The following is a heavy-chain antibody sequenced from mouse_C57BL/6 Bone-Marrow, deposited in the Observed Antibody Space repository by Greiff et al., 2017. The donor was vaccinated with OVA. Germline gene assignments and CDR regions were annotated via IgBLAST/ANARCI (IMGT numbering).Heavy chain of an antibody. D-gene: IGHD2-1*01. CDR3: ARDGDYGTWFAY. Sequence: EVQLVESGGGLVQPGESLKLSCESTEYEFPSHDMSWVRKTPEQRLELVAAINSDGGSTYYPDTMERRVIITRDNTKKTLYLQLSSLRSEDTALYYCARDGDYGTWFAYWGQGTLVTVSA. V-gene: IGHV5-2*01. CDR1: EYEFPSHD. CDR2: INSDGGST. J-gene: IGHJ3*01.